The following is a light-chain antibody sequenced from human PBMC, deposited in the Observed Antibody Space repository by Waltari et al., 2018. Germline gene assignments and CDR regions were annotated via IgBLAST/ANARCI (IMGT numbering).Light chain of an antibody. CDR1: QAVDTY. V-gene: IGKV1D-8*01. CDR2: AVS. J-gene: IGKJ1*01. Sequence: VIWVPQSPSLVSASSGDRVTITCRVSQAVDTYLGWYRQKPGKAPEILLYAVSSLQTGVPSRFRGSVYGTKFTLTISGLQPGDVGTYYCQQYYTFQRTFGEGTMVEVK. CDR3: QQYYTFQRT.